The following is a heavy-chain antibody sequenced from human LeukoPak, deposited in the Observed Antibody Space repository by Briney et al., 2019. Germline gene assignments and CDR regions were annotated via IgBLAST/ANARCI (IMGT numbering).Heavy chain of an antibody. CDR2: INPDSGGT. J-gene: IGHJ4*02. CDR1: GYTFTGYY. Sequence: ASVKVSYKASGYTFTGYYMHWVRQAPGQGLQWMGWINPDSGGTNYARKFQGRVTMTRDTSISTTYMELSSLTSGDTAVYYCASRPDHHLFYFFDYWGQGTLVTVSS. D-gene: IGHD3-9*01. CDR3: ASRPDHHLFYFFDY. V-gene: IGHV1-2*02.